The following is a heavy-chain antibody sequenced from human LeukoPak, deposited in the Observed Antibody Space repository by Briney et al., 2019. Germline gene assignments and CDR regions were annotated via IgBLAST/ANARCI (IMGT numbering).Heavy chain of an antibody. V-gene: IGHV1-18*01. J-gene: IGHJ4*02. CDR1: GYTFTSYG. CDR2: ISAYNGKT. D-gene: IGHD2-2*01. CDR3: ARVTLDCSSTSCYLYPLDY. Sequence: GASVKISCKASGYTFTSYGISWVRQAPGQGLEWMGWISAYNGKTNYAQKLQGRVTMTTDTSTSTAYMEPRSLRSDDTAVYYCARVTLDCSSTSCYLYPLDYWGQGTLVTVSS.